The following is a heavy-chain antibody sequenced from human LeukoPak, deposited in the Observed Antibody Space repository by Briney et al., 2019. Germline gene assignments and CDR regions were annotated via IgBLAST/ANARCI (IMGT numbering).Heavy chain of an antibody. CDR1: GYNFTNYC. J-gene: IGHJ4*02. Sequence: GESLKISCKASGYNFTNYCIGWVRQMPGKGLEWMGIIYPADSHIRDNPSFQGQVTISVDKSISTAYLQLSSLKASDTAIYYCARGRLWIEADFEYWGQGTLVIVSS. CDR2: IYPADSHI. CDR3: ARGRLWIEADFEY. V-gene: IGHV5-51*01. D-gene: IGHD3-10*01.